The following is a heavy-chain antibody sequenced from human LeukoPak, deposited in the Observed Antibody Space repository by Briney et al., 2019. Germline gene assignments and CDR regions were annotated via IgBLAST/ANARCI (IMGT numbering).Heavy chain of an antibody. CDR3: ARVRSSIWSFDY. Sequence: PSETLSLTCTVSGGSISRYYWSWIRQPPGKGLEWIGYINYSGSTNYNPSLKSRATTSVDTSKNQISLKLNSVTAADTAVYYCARVRSSIWSFDYWGQGTLVTVSS. D-gene: IGHD6-13*01. V-gene: IGHV4-59*01. CDR1: GGSISRYY. CDR2: INYSGST. J-gene: IGHJ4*02.